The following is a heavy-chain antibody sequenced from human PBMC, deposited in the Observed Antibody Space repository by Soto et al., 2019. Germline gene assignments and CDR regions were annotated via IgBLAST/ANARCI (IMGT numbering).Heavy chain of an antibody. Sequence: QTLSLTCAISGNSVSSNSAAWNWIRQSPSRGLEWLGRTYYRSKWYNDYAVSVTSRITINPDTSKNQFSLQLNSVTPEDTAVYYCAGVGTRGNYYSSVIDFWGQGTTVTVSS. D-gene: IGHD2-2*01. CDR3: AGVGTRGNYYSSVIDF. CDR1: GNSVSSNSAA. CDR2: TYYRSKWYN. J-gene: IGHJ6*02. V-gene: IGHV6-1*01.